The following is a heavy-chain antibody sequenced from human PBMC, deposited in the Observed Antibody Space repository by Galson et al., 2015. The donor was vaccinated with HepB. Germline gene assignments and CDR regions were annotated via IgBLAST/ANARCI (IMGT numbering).Heavy chain of an antibody. J-gene: IGHJ3*02. V-gene: IGHV3-48*03. CDR3: VRDALDAGDALDI. D-gene: IGHD3/OR15-3a*01. Sequence: SLRLSCAASGFTLSSHEMSWFRQAPGKGLEWVSYISISGSGIYYADSVKGLFTISRDAARNSLYLQMNSLRAEDTAIYYCVRDALDAGDALDIWGQGTMVTVSS. CDR2: ISISGSGI. CDR1: GFTLSSHE.